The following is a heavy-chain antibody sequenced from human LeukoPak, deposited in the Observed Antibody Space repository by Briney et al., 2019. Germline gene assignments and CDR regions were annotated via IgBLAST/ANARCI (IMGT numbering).Heavy chain of an antibody. Sequence: GESLTLSCAASGFTVSTNEMSWVRQAPGKGLEWVANIKQDGSEKYYVDSVKGRFTISRDNAKNSLYLQMNSLRAEDTAVYYCSRDLRPFGDNSWYFDYWGQGTLVTVSS. J-gene: IGHJ4*02. D-gene: IGHD4-23*01. CDR1: GFTVSTNE. V-gene: IGHV3-7*01. CDR2: IKQDGSEK. CDR3: SRDLRPFGDNSWYFDY.